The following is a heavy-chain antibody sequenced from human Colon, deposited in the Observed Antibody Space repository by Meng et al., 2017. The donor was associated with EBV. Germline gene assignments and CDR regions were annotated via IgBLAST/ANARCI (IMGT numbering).Heavy chain of an antibody. Sequence: QVRLQVSGPGLVKPSQTLSLTCTVSGGSINSGDYYWSWIRQPPGKGLEWIGYIYYTGSTYYNPSLKSRVTISMDTSKNQFSLKLKSVTAADTAVYYCVRYSYGFDYWGQGTLVTVSS. CDR2: IYYTGST. CDR1: GGSINSGDYY. CDR3: VRYSYGFDY. J-gene: IGHJ4*02. D-gene: IGHD5-18*01. V-gene: IGHV4-30-4*01.